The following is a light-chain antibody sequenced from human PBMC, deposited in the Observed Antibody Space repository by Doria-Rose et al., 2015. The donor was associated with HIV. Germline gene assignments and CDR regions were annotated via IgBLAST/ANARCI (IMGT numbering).Light chain of an antibody. V-gene: IGKV3-20*01. CDR2: DGS. Sequence: VLTQSPGTLSLSPGERATLSCRASQSSSSTYLAWYQQKPGQAPSLLIYDGSTRATGIPDRFSASGSGTDFTLTINRLEPEDFALYYCHQYGTSWTFGQGTKVE. CDR1: QSSSSTY. J-gene: IGKJ1*01. CDR3: HQYGTSWT.